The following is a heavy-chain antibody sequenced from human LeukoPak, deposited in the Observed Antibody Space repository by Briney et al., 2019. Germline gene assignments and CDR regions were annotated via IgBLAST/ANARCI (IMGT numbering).Heavy chain of an antibody. Sequence: PSETLSLTCAVYGVSLRGYYWSWIRQSPEKGLEWIGEVNHEGDSIYSPSLKSRLTLSVDMSKNQFPLNLRSVTAADTAVYFCARGSNYVSDYYFDVWGKGTTVIVSS. CDR1: GVSLRGYY. CDR3: ARGSNYVSDYYFDV. V-gene: IGHV4-34*01. CDR2: VNHEGDS. J-gene: IGHJ6*03. D-gene: IGHD4-11*01.